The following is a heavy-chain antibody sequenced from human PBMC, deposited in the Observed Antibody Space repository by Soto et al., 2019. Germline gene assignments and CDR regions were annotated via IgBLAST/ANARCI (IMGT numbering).Heavy chain of an antibody. J-gene: IGHJ4*02. D-gene: IGHD6-13*01. Sequence: ASVKVSCKVSGYTLTELSMHWVRQAPGKGLEWMGGFDPEDGETIYAQKFQGRVTMTEDTSTDTAYMELSSLRSEDTAVYYCATEIDSSSWYPNDYWGQGTLVTVSS. V-gene: IGHV1-24*01. CDR3: ATEIDSSSWYPNDY. CDR2: FDPEDGET. CDR1: GYTLTELS.